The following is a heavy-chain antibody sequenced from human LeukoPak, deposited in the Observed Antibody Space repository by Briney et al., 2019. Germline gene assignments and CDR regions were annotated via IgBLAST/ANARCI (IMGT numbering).Heavy chain of an antibody. J-gene: IGHJ3*02. CDR3: ARDRQIRITMVRGVMNAFDI. V-gene: IGHV4-4*07. CDR1: GGSISSYY. Sequence: PSETLSLTCTVSGGSISSYYWSWIRQPAGKGLEWIGRIYTSGSTNYNPSLKSRVTMSVDTSKNQFSLKLSSVTAADTAVYYCARDRQIRITMVRGVMNAFDIWGQGTMVTVSS. D-gene: IGHD3-10*01. CDR2: IYTSGST.